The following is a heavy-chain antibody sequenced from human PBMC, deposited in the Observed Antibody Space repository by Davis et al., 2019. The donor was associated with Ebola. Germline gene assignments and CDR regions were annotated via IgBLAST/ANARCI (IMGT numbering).Heavy chain of an antibody. D-gene: IGHD5-24*01. CDR1: GFTFRTHF. V-gene: IGHV3-74*01. Sequence: GESLKISCAASGFTFRTHFMHWVRQAPGKGLVWVSRINPDGITTFYVNSVKGRFTISRDNAKSTLFLQMNSLGDEDTAVYYCVKSPRGWLEWDHWGQGTQVTVSA. J-gene: IGHJ4*02. CDR2: INPDGITT. CDR3: VKSPRGWLEWDH.